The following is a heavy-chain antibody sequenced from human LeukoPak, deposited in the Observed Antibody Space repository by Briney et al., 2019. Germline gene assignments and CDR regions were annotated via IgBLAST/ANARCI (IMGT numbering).Heavy chain of an antibody. J-gene: IGHJ3*02. V-gene: IGHV4-59*01. CDR3: ARDGAGRPDAFDI. Sequence: ASETLSLTCTVSGVSISSYYWSWIRQPPGKGLEWIGYIYYSGSTNYNPSLKSRVTISVDTSKNQFSLKLSSVTAADTAVYYCARDGAGRPDAFDIWGQGTMVTVSS. CDR2: IYYSGST. D-gene: IGHD1-1*01. CDR1: GVSISSYY.